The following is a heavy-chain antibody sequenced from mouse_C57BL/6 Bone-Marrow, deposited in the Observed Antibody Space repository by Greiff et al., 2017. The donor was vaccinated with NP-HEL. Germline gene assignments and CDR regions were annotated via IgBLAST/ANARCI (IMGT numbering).Heavy chain of an antibody. CDR3: ARKDYDGVSWYFDV. J-gene: IGHJ1*03. Sequence: QVQLQQPGAELVMPGASVKLSCKASGYTFTSYWMHWVKQRPGQGLEWIGEIDPSDSYTNYNQKFKGKSTLTVDKSSSTAYMQLSSLTSEDSAVYYCARKDYDGVSWYFDVWGTGTTVTVSS. CDR1: GYTFTSYW. D-gene: IGHD2-4*01. CDR2: IDPSDSYT. V-gene: IGHV1-69*01.